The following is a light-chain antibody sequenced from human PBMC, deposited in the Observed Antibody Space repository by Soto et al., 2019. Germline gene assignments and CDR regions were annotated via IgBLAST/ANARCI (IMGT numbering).Light chain of an antibody. CDR3: QQRSNLPPVT. J-gene: IGKJ2*01. V-gene: IGKV3-11*01. CDR1: QSVSSY. Sequence: EIVLTQSPAALSLSPGERATLSCRASQSVSSYLAWYQQKPGQAPRLLIYDASNRATGIPARFSGSGSGTDFTLTISSLEPEDFAVYYCQQRSNLPPVTFGQGTKLEIK. CDR2: DAS.